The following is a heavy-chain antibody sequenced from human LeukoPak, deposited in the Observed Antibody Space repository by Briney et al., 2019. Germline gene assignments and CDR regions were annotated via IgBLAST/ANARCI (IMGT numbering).Heavy chain of an antibody. Sequence: GASVKVSCKASGYTFTSHGISWVRQAPGQGLEWMGTIHPNDYTTTYAQRFQGRVTMTRDASTSTVYMDLSSLRSEDTAVYYCAREAFAAGKNFDYWGQGTQVTVSS. CDR3: AREAFAAGKNFDY. CDR2: IHPNDYTT. J-gene: IGHJ4*02. CDR1: GYTFTSHG. D-gene: IGHD3-10*01. V-gene: IGHV1-46*01.